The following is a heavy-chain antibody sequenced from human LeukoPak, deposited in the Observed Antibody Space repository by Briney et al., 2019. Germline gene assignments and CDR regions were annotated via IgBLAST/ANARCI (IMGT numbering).Heavy chain of an antibody. V-gene: IGHV3-74*01. Sequence: GGSLRLSCAASGFTFSSYWMHWVRQAPGKGLLWVSRINSDGSSTGYADSVKGRFTISRDNAKNTLYLQMNSLRAEDTAVYYCARHSHNGADDYWGQGTLVTVSS. J-gene: IGHJ4*02. CDR2: INSDGSST. D-gene: IGHD2-8*01. CDR3: ARHSHNGADDY. CDR1: GFTFSSYW.